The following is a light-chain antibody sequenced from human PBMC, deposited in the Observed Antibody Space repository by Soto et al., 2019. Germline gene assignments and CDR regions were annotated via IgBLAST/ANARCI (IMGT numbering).Light chain of an antibody. CDR1: QSVYNN. CDR3: QQYNNWPRGT. V-gene: IGKV3-15*01. CDR2: GAS. J-gene: IGKJ5*01. Sequence: EIVLTQSPGTLSVSPGERATLSCRASQSVYNNLAWYQQKPGQAPRLLIHGASTRATGIPARFSASGSGTEFTLTISSLQSEDFAIYYCQQYNNWPRGTFGQGTRLEIK.